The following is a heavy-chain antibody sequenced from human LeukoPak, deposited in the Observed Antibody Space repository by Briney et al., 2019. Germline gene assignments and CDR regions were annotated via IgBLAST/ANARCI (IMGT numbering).Heavy chain of an antibody. CDR3: ARTGGLQFHDAFDI. V-gene: IGHV1-18*04. CDR1: GYTFTGYY. CDR2: INPHTGDT. J-gene: IGHJ3*02. Sequence: ASVTVSCKASGYTFTGYYMHWVRQAPGQGLEWMGWINPHTGDTNYAQKLQGRVTMTTDTSTSTAYMELRSLRSDDTAVYYCARTGGLQFHDAFDIWGQGTMVTVSS. D-gene: IGHD5-24*01.